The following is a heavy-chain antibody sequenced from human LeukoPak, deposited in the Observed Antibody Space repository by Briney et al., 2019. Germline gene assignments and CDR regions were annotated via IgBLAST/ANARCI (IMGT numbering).Heavy chain of an antibody. Sequence: GGSLRLSCADSGFTFSDYYMTWIRQAPRKGLKGVSYISSSSIYTNHADSAQGRFTISRDNTKNSLYLQMNTLRAEDTALYYCARDGGGRYGEGYFDYWGQGTLVTVSS. CDR2: ISSSSIYT. J-gene: IGHJ4*02. CDR3: ARDGGGRYGEGYFDY. V-gene: IGHV3-11*06. D-gene: IGHD3-16*01. CDR1: GFTFSDYY.